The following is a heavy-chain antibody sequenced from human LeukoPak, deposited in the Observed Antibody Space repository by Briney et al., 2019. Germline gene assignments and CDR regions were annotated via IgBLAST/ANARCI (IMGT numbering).Heavy chain of an antibody. CDR3: ARDSRYYDFWSGYLDN. CDR1: GFTFSSYS. Sequence: GGSLRLSCAASGFTFSSYSMNWVRQAPGKGLEWVSYISSSSSTIYYADSVKSRFTISRDNAKNSLHLQMNSLRAEDTAVYYCARDSRYYDFWSGYLDNWGQGTLVTVSS. D-gene: IGHD3-3*01. CDR2: ISSSSSTI. V-gene: IGHV3-48*01. J-gene: IGHJ4*02.